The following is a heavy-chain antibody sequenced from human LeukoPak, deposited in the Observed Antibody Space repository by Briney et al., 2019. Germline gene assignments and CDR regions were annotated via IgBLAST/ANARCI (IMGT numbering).Heavy chain of an antibody. CDR2: MNPNSGNT. CDR1: GYTFTSYD. J-gene: IGHJ4*02. Sequence: ASVKVSCKASGYTFTSYDINWVRQATGQGLEWMGWMNPNSGNTGYAQKFQGRVTMTRNTSISTVYMELRSLRSEDTAIYYCAKAPQGYSAYALPANWGQGTLVTVSS. CDR3: AKAPQGYSAYALPAN. D-gene: IGHD5-12*01. V-gene: IGHV1-8*01.